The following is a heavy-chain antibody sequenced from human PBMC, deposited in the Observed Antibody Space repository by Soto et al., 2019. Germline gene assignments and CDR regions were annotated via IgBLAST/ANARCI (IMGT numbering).Heavy chain of an antibody. J-gene: IGHJ4*02. CDR2: TGSGTGPG. CDR1: GSTFSTNP. V-gene: IGHV1-69*06. D-gene: IGHD2-15*01. CDR3: ARRDSGGFYRYFDS. Sequence: QVQLVQSGAEVKKPGSSVKVSCKASGSTFSTNPISWVRQAPGQGLEWMGGTGSGTGPGNHAQKFQGRLTITVDKSTSTVYMELTSLSSEDTAVYYCARRDSGGFYRYFDSWGQGTLVTVSS.